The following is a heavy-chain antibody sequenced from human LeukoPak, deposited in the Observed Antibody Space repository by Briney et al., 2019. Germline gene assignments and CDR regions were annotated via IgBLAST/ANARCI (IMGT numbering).Heavy chain of an antibody. CDR1: GFTFSSYA. J-gene: IGHJ1*01. V-gene: IGHV3-30-3*01. D-gene: IGHD3-9*01. CDR3: ARDPGAGYSEH. Sequence: GGSLRLSCAASGFTFSSYAMHWVRQAPGKGLEWVAVISYDGSNKYYADSVKGRFTISRDNSKNTLYLQMNSLRAEDTAVYYCARDPGAGYSEHWGQGTLVIVSS. CDR2: ISYDGSNK.